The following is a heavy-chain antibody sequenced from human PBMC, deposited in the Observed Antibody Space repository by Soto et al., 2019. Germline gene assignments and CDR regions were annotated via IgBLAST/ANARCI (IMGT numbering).Heavy chain of an antibody. CDR1: GGTFSSYA. V-gene: IGHV1-69*13. Sequence: ASVKVSCKGSGGTFSSYAISWVRQAPGQGLEWMGGIIPIFGTANYAQKFQGRVTITADESTSTAYMELSSLRSEDTAVYYCARASVIAVAEYYFNYWGRRTLVTVSS. D-gene: IGHD6-19*01. CDR3: ARASVIAVAEYYFNY. CDR2: IIPIFGTA. J-gene: IGHJ4*02.